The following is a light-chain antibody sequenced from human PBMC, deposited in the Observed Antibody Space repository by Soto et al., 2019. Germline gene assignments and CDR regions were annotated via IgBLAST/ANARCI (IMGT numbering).Light chain of an antibody. CDR3: QSFDSSLSGSV. CDR2: ANN. CDR1: RSNIGAGYD. V-gene: IGLV1-40*01. J-gene: IGLJ2*01. Sequence: QSVLTQPPSVSGAPGQRVTISCTGSRSNIGAGYDVHWYQQLPGRAPKLLIYANNNRPSGVPDRFSGSKSGTSASLAIAGLQAEDEADYHCQSFDSSLSGSVFGGGTKLTVL.